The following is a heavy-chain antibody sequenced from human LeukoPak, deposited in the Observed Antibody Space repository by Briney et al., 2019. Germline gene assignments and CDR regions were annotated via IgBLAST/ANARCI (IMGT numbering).Heavy chain of an antibody. V-gene: IGHV4-31*02. D-gene: IGHD4-11*01. CDR1: GFTFSDHS. Sequence: LRLSCATSGFTFSDHSMDWVRQAPGKGLEWIGYIYYSGSTYYNPSLKSRVTISVDTSKNQFSLKLSSVTAADTAVYYCASGITVIAENYYYGMDVWGQGTTVTVSS. J-gene: IGHJ6*02. CDR3: ASGITVIAENYYYGMDV. CDR2: IYYSGST.